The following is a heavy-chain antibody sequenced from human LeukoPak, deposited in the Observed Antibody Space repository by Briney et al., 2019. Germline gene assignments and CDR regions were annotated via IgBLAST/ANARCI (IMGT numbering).Heavy chain of an antibody. J-gene: IGHJ4*02. V-gene: IGHV4-59*01. D-gene: IGHD3-22*01. CDR2: IYYSWST. CDR3: ARVGTFFDSSGYYNLGQSYYFDY. CDR1: GGSISSYY. Sequence: KPSETLSLTCTVSGGSISSYYWSWIRQPPGKGLEWIGYIYYSWSTNYNPSLKSRVTISVDTSKNQFSLKLSSVTAADTAVYYCARVGTFFDSSGYYNLGQSYYFDYWGQGTLVTVSS.